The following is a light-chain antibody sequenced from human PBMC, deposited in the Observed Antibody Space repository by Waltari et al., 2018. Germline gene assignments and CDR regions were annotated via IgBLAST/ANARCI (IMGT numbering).Light chain of an antibody. CDR1: YHTMGSHS. J-gene: IGLJ2*01. CDR2: SNT. CDR3: ALWDDSLNGVV. V-gene: IGLV1-44*01. Sequence: QSVLTQPPSASGNPGQRVTISCAGTYHTMGSHSANWFQPLPGTAPRPLIHSNTERPSGVPGRFSGSKSGTSASLAISGLQSEDEGDYYCALWDDSLNGVVFGGGTKLTVL.